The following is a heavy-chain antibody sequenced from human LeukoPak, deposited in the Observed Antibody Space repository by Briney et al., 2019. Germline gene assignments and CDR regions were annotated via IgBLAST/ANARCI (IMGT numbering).Heavy chain of an antibody. V-gene: IGHV4-4*02. J-gene: IGHJ1*01. CDR2: VHLSGAT. D-gene: IGHD1-26*01. CDR3: TRESGAFSPFSF. CDR1: GGSITTTNW. Sequence: SETLSLTCAVSGGSITTTNWWSWVRQPPGKGLEWIGEVHLSGATNYNPSLESRVSMSIDKSKNHLSLEVTSVTAADTAIYYCTRESGAFSPFSFWGQGTLLTVSS.